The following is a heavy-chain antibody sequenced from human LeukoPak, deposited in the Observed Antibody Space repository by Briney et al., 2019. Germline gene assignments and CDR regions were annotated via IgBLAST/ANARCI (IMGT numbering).Heavy chain of an antibody. V-gene: IGHV3-30*18. CDR3: AKDQMEYCGGDCYPYYFDY. Sequence: GRSLRLSCAASGFTFSSYGMHWVRQAPGKGLEWVAVISYDGSNKYYADSVKGRLTISRDNSKNTLYLQMNSLRAEDTAVYYCAKDQMEYCGGDCYPYYFDYWGQGTLVTVSS. CDR2: ISYDGSNK. CDR1: GFTFSSYG. J-gene: IGHJ4*02. D-gene: IGHD2-21*02.